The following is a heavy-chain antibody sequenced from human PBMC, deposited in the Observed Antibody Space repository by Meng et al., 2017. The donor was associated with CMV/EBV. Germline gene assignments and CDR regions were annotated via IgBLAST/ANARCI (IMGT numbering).Heavy chain of an antibody. J-gene: IGHJ5*02. D-gene: IGHD6-13*01. CDR3: ARSLAYSSSWWKNWFDP. CDR1: GFTVSSNY. Sequence: GGSLRLSCAASGFTVSSNYMSWVRQAPGKGLEWVSVIYSGGSTYYADSVKGRFTISRDNSKNTLYLQMNSLRAEDTAVYYCARSLAYSSSWWKNWFDPWGQGTLVTVSS. CDR2: IYSGGST. V-gene: IGHV3-53*01.